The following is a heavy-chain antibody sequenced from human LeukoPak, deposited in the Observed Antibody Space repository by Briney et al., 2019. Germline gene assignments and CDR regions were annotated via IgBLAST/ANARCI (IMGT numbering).Heavy chain of an antibody. CDR3: ARDGHDSSGYYFGHN. CDR1: GFSVTNNY. V-gene: IGHV3-66*01. Sequence: GGSLRLSCAVSGFSVTNNYMSWVRQAPGKGLEWVSVIYSDGGINYADSVKGRCTISRDNSKNTLYLQLNSLRAEDTAVYYCARDGHDSSGYYFGHNWGQGTLVSVS. D-gene: IGHD3-22*01. CDR2: IYSDGGI. J-gene: IGHJ4*02.